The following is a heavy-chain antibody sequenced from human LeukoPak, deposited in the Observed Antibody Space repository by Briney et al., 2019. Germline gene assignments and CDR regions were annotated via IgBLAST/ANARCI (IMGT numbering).Heavy chain of an antibody. Sequence: GGSLRLSCTVSGFSLSSYALSWVRRAPGKGLEWASAISGSGGSTYYADSVKGRFTISRDNSKNTLYLQMNSLRAEDTAVYYCAKDRRAGSYDYWGQGTLVTVSS. D-gene: IGHD3-10*01. V-gene: IGHV3-23*01. CDR1: GFSLSSYA. CDR2: ISGSGGST. CDR3: AKDRRAGSYDY. J-gene: IGHJ4*02.